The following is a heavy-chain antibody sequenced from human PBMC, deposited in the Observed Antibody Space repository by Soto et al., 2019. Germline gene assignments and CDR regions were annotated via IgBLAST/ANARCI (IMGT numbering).Heavy chain of an antibody. CDR2: IYYSEST. CDR3: ARVHYVYDILTGYGYYYGMDV. D-gene: IGHD3-9*01. Sequence: QVQLQESGPGLVKPSQTLSLTCTVSGGSISSGDYYWSWIRQPPGKGLEWLGYIYYSESTYYNPSLNSRVTISVDTSKNQFSLKLSSVTAADTAVYYCARVHYVYDILTGYGYYYGMDVWGQGTTVTLSS. J-gene: IGHJ6*02. CDR1: GGSISSGDYY. V-gene: IGHV4-30-4*01.